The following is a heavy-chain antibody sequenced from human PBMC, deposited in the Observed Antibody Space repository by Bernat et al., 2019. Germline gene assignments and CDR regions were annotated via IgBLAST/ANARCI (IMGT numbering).Heavy chain of an antibody. CDR1: GFTFTSYA. V-gene: IGHV3-23*01. D-gene: IGHD2-21*02. J-gene: IGHJ2*01. Sequence: EVQLLESGGGLVQPGGSLRLSCAASGFTFTSYAMSWVRQAPGKGLEWVSAIRVSGGSTYYADPVKGRFTMSRDNSKNTLYLQMNSLRAEDTAVYYCAKDDCAGDCHYWYFDLWGRGTLVTVSS. CDR2: IRVSGGST. CDR3: AKDDCAGDCHYWYFDL.